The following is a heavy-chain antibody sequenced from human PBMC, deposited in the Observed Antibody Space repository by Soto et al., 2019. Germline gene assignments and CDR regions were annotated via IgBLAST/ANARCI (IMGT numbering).Heavy chain of an antibody. V-gene: IGHV3-33*01. J-gene: IGHJ6*02. CDR3: ARGPVGTGSWYQGYYYYYGMDV. CDR1: GFTFSSYG. CDR2: IWYDGSNK. Sequence: GGSLRLSCAASGFTFSSYGMHWVRQAPGKGLEWVAVIWYDGSNKYYADSVKGRFTISRDNSKNTLYLQMNSLRAEDTAVYYCARGPVGTGSWYQGYYYYYGMDVWGQGTTVTVSS. D-gene: IGHD6-13*01.